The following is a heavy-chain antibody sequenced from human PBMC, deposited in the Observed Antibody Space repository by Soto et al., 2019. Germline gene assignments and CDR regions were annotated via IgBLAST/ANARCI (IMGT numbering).Heavy chain of an antibody. Sequence: QVQLQESGPGLVKPSQTLSLTCTVSGGSISSGGYYWSWIRQHPGKGLEWIGYIYYSGSTYYNPSLKSRVTIAVDTSKTQFSLKLSSVTAADTAVYYCARGRGVDNWFDPWGQGTLVTVSS. J-gene: IGHJ5*02. V-gene: IGHV4-31*03. D-gene: IGHD3-10*01. CDR3: ARGRGVDNWFDP. CDR2: IYYSGST. CDR1: GGSISSGGYY.